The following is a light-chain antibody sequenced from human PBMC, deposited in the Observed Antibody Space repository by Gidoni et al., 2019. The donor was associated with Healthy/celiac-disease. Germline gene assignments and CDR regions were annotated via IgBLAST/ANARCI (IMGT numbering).Light chain of an antibody. CDR3: QQYNNWPRT. CDR2: GAS. Sequence: EIVMTQSPATLSVSTGERATPSCRASQSVRSNLAWYQQKPGQAPRLLIYGASTRATGIPARFSGSGSGTEFSLTISSRQSEDFAVYYCQQYNNWPRTFGQGTKVEIK. CDR1: QSVRSN. V-gene: IGKV3-15*01. J-gene: IGKJ1*01.